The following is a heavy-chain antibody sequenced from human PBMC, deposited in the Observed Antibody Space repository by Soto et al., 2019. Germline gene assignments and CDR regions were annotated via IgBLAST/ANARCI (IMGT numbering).Heavy chain of an antibody. D-gene: IGHD2-2*01. CDR3: ARDLKRRNIVVLPAAQYYYYGMDV. V-gene: IGHV1-18*04. CDR1: GYTFTSYG. Sequence: ASVKVSCKASGYTFTSYGISWVRQAPGQGLEWMGWISAYNGNTNYAQKLQGRVTMTTDTSTSTAYMELRSPRSDDTAVYYCARDLKRRNIVVLPAAQYYYYGMDVWGQGXTVTVYS. J-gene: IGHJ6*02. CDR2: ISAYNGNT.